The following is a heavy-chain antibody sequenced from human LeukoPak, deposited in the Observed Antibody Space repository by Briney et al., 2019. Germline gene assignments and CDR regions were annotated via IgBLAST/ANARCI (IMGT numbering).Heavy chain of an antibody. CDR3: AKGSWYGMNHRIFDY. V-gene: IGHV3-23*01. CDR2: ISGSGGST. D-gene: IGHD6-13*01. Sequence: GGSLRLSCAASGFTFSSYAMSWVRQAPGKGLEWVSAISGSGGSTYYVDSVKGRFTISRDNSKNTLYLQMNSLRAEDTAVYYCAKGSWYGMNHRIFDYWGQGTLVTVSS. CDR1: GFTFSSYA. J-gene: IGHJ4*02.